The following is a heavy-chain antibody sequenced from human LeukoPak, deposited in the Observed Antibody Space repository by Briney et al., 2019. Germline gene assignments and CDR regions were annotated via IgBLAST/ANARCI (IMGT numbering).Heavy chain of an antibody. J-gene: IGHJ4*02. CDR2: ISDSGGRT. CDR1: GITLSNYG. CDR3: AKRGVVIRVILVGFHKEAYYFDS. D-gene: IGHD3-22*01. Sequence: PGGSLRLSCAVSGITLSNYGMSWFRQAPGKGLEWVAGISDSGGRTNYADSVKGRFTISRDNPKNTLYLQMNSLRVEDTAVYFCAKRGVVIRVILVGFHKEAYYFDSWGQGALVTVSS. V-gene: IGHV3-23*01.